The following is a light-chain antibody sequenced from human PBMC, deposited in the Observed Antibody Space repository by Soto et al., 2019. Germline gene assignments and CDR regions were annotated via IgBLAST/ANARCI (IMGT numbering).Light chain of an antibody. V-gene: IGKV1-39*01. CDR1: QNIKNH. CDR3: QQSFSPLGT. J-gene: IGKJ2*01. Sequence: DIQMTQSPPSLSASVGDRVTITCRASQNIKNHLNWYQQKSGKAPKVLIYAASSLQSGVPSRFSGSGSGTDFTLTILSLQPEDFATYYCQQSFSPLGTFGQGTKLEMK. CDR2: AAS.